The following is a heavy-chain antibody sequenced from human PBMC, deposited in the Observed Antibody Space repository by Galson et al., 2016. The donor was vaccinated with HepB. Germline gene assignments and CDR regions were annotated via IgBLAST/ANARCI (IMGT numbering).Heavy chain of an antibody. CDR3: GKVGGWGLRNFFDF. CDR2: INWNGGDI. CDR1: GFTFQDYA. J-gene: IGHJ4*01. V-gene: IGHV3-9*01. Sequence: SLRLSCAASGFTFQDYAIHWVRQSPGKGLEWVSGINWNGGDIGYADSVEGRFTISRDNAKTSLYLQMNSLRPEETALYYCGKVGGWGLRNFFDFWGRGTLVTFSS. D-gene: IGHD3-9*01.